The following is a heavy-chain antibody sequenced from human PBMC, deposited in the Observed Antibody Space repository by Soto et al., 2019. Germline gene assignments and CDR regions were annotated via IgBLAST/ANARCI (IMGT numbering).Heavy chain of an antibody. V-gene: IGHV3-21*01. CDR1: GFTFSSYS. CDR2: ISSSSSYI. D-gene: IGHD4-17*01. Sequence: GGSLRLSCAASGFTFSSYSMNWVRQAPGKGLEWVSSISSSSSYIYYADSVKGRFTISRDNAKNSLYLQMNSLRAEDTAVYYCARYYGDYVEYFQHWARAPWSPSPQ. J-gene: IGHJ1*01. CDR3: ARYYGDYVEYFQH.